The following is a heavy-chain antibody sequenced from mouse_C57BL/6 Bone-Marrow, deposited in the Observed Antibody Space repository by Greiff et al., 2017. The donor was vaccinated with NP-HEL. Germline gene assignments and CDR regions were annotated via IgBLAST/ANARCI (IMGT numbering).Heavy chain of an antibody. D-gene: IGHD1-1*01. J-gene: IGHJ4*01. V-gene: IGHV1-15*01. CDR1: GYTFTDYE. CDR3: TNYYGSSSYAMDY. CDR2: IDPETGGT. Sequence: QVQLKESGAELVRPGASVTLSCKASGYTFTDYEMHWVKQTPVHGLEWIGAIDPETGGTAYNQKFKGKAILTADKSSSTAYMELRSLTSEDSAVYYCTNYYGSSSYAMDYWGQGTSVTVSS.